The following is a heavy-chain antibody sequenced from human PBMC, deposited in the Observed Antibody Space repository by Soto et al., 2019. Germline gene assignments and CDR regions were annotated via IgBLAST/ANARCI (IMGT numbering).Heavy chain of an antibody. CDR2: IKSKTDGGTT. D-gene: IGHD6-13*01. J-gene: IGHJ4*02. Sequence: GGSLRLSCAASGFTFSNAWMSWVRQAPGKGLEWVGRIKSKTDGGTTDYAAPVKGRFTISRDDSKNTLYLQMNSLKTEDTAVYYCTTEAYSSSLNFDYWGQGTLVTVSS. CDR1: GFTFSNAW. CDR3: TTEAYSSSLNFDY. V-gene: IGHV3-15*01.